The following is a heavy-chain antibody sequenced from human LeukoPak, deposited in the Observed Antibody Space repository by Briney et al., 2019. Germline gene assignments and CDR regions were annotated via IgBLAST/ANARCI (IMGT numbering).Heavy chain of an antibody. V-gene: IGHV3-30*02. D-gene: IGHD1-26*01. Sequence: GGALRLSCAAPGFSFSSSGMNWVRQAPGKGLKWLAFIRYDGRDENFADSVKGRFTISRDNSKNTLYLQMNSLRAEDTAVYYCAKDSGFDSWGQGTLVTVSS. J-gene: IGHJ4*02. CDR1: GFSFSSSG. CDR3: AKDSGFDS. CDR2: IRYDGRDE.